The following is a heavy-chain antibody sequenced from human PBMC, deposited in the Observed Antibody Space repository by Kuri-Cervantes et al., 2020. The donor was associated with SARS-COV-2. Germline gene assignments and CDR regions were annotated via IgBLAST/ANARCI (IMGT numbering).Heavy chain of an antibody. CDR3: SGAGRWLHSTPFDY. D-gene: IGHD5-24*01. CDR1: GFTSSSYE. CDR2: ISSSCSTI. V-gene: IGHV3-48*03. Sequence: LMISYAASGFTSSSYEMNWGRQAPGKGLEWVSYISSSCSTIYYADTVKGRFTISRDNAKNSLYLQMNSLRADDTAVYYWSGAGRWLHSTPFDYWGQGTLVTVSS. J-gene: IGHJ4*02.